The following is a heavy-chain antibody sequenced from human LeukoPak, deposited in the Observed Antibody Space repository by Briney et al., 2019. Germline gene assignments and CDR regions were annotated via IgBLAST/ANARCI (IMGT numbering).Heavy chain of an antibody. D-gene: IGHD6-13*01. CDR1: GGTFSSYA. CDR3: ARDETAAETGWFDP. Sequence: GASVKVSCTASGGTFSSYAISWVRQAPGQGLEWMGRIIPILGIANYAQKFQGRVTITADKSTSTAYMELSSLRSEDTAVYYCARDETAAETGWFDPWGQGTLVTVSS. J-gene: IGHJ5*02. CDR2: IIPILGIA. V-gene: IGHV1-69*04.